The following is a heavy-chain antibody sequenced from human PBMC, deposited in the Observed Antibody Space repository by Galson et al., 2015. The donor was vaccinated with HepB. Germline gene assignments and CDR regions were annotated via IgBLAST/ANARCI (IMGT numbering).Heavy chain of an antibody. CDR2: ISANTIYT. D-gene: IGHD4-17*01. V-gene: IGHV3-11*06. CDR1: GFTFSDYY. Sequence: SLKLSCAASGFTFSDYYMPWIRQVPGQGLEWISYISANTIYTNYAASVKGRFTISRDSVKNSVFLQMNSLRAEDAALYYCASVAHSDYGDHAHFDFWGRGTLVTVSS. J-gene: IGHJ4*02. CDR3: ASVAHSDYGDHAHFDF.